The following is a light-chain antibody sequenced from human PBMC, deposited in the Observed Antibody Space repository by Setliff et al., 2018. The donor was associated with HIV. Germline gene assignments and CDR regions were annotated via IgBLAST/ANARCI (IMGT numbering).Light chain of an antibody. CDR2: DVT. CDR1: ASDIGNYNY. J-gene: IGLJ1*01. CDR3: CSYGGTSTSLYV. V-gene: IGLV2-11*01. Sequence: QSVLTQPRSVSESPGQSVTISCTGTASDIGNYNYVSWYQQHPDKVPKLIIYDVTKRPSGVPDRFSGSKSGNTASLTISGLQAEDEGDYYCCSYGGTSTSLYVFGTGTKV.